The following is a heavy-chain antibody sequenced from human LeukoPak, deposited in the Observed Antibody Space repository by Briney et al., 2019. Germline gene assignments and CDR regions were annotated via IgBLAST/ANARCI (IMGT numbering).Heavy chain of an antibody. J-gene: IGHJ4*02. CDR3: ARVNINNWHSCDY. CDR1: GGTFSSYA. D-gene: IGHD1-1*01. CDR2: IIPIFGTA. Sequence: SVKVSCKASGGTFSSYAISWVRQAPGQGLEWMGGIIPIFGTANYAQKFQGRVTITADESTSTACMELSSLRSEDTAVYYCARVNINNWHSCDYWAREPWSPSPQ. V-gene: IGHV1-69*01.